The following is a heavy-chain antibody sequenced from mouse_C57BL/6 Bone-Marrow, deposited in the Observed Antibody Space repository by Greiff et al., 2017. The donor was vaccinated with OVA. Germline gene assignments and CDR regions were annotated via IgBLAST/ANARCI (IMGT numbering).Heavy chain of an antibody. Sequence: VQLKQSGAELVRPGSSVKMSCKTSGYTFTSYGINWVKQRPGQGLEWIGYIYLGNGYTEYNEKFKGKATLTSDTSSSTAYMQLSSLTAEDSAICFCARSWYFDVWGTGTTVTVSA. CDR1: GYTFTSYG. CDR3: ARSWYFDV. CDR2: IYLGNGYT. J-gene: IGHJ1*03. V-gene: IGHV1-58*01.